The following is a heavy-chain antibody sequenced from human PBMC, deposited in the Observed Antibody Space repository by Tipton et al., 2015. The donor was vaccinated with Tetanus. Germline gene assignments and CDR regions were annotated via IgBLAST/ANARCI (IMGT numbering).Heavy chain of an antibody. CDR1: GYTFTSYD. CDR2: MNPNSGNT. CDR3: ARGYAIYCGGDCLIYGY. J-gene: IGHJ4*02. V-gene: IGHV1-8*01. D-gene: IGHD2-21*02. Sequence: QGQLVQSGAEVKKPGASVKVSCKASGYTFTSYDINWVRQATGQGLEWMGWMNPNSGNTGYAQKFQGRVTMTRNTSISTAYMELSSLRSEDTAVYYCARGYAIYCGGDCLIYGYWGQGTLVTVSS.